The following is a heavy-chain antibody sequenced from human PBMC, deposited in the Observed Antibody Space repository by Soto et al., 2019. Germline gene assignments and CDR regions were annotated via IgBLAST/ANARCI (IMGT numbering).Heavy chain of an antibody. Sequence: EVQLLESGGGLVQPGGSLRLSCAASGFTFSNYAMNWVRQAPGKGLEWVSTITSGGGTDYADSVKGRFTISRDNSKNSLYLQMNSLRAEDTAVYYCARSSAITGTTFDYWGQGTLVTVSS. CDR3: ARSSAITGTTFDY. CDR1: GFTFSNYA. V-gene: IGHV3-23*01. D-gene: IGHD1-20*01. CDR2: ITSGGGT. J-gene: IGHJ4*02.